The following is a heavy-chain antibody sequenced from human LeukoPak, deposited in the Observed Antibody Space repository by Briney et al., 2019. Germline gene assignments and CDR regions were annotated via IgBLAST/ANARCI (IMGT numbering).Heavy chain of an antibody. D-gene: IGHD2-8*01. Sequence: GESLKISCTGSGYSFISYWTVWVRQMPGQGLEWVGSIYPPDSDTKYSPSLQGQVTISADKSINTAYLQWSSLKASDTAMYYCAREESNGESYFHYWGQGTLVTVTS. CDR3: AREESNGESYFHY. CDR2: IYPPDSDT. J-gene: IGHJ1*01. CDR1: GYSFISYW. V-gene: IGHV5-51*01.